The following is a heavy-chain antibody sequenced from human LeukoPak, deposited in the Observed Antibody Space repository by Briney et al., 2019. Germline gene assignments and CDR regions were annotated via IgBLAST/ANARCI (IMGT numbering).Heavy chain of an antibody. V-gene: IGHV1-18*01. Sequence: ASVKVSCKASGYTFTSYGISWVRQAPGQGREWMGWISAYNGNTNYAQKLQGRVTMTTDTSTSTAYMELRSLRSDDTAVYYCARDTPSSIAALTIFDYWGQGTLVTVSS. CDR3: ARDTPSSIAALTIFDY. D-gene: IGHD6-6*01. CDR1: GYTFTSYG. CDR2: ISAYNGNT. J-gene: IGHJ4*02.